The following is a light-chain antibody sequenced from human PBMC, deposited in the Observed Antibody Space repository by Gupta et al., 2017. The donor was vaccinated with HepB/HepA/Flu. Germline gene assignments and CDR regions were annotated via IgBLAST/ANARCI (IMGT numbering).Light chain of an antibody. V-gene: IGKV1-12*01. CDR1: QFIGTF. CDR3: QQAGSLPYT. J-gene: IGKJ2*01. CDR2: SAS. Sequence: DIQMTQSPSSVSASVGDRVTITCRASQFIGTFLAWYQQKPGKGPKLLIYSASNLQSGVPSRFSGSGSGTDFTLTIISLQPEDFATYFCQQAGSLPYTFGQGTKVDIK.